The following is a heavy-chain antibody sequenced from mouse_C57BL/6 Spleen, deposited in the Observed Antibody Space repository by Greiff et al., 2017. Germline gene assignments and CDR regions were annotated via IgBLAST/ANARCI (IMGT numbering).Heavy chain of an antibody. Sequence: VQLKESGAELVRPGASVTLSCKASGYTFTDYEMHWVKQTPVHGLEWIGAIDPETGGTAYNQKFKGKAILTADKSSSTAYMELRSLTSEDSAVYYCTRFYGSSYPYYAMDYWGQGTSVTVSS. CDR3: TRFYGSSYPYYAMDY. V-gene: IGHV1-15*01. CDR1: GYTFTDYE. D-gene: IGHD1-1*01. CDR2: IDPETGGT. J-gene: IGHJ4*01.